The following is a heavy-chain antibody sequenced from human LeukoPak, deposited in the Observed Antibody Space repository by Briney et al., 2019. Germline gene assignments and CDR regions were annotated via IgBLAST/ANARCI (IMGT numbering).Heavy chain of an antibody. CDR2: INHSGST. D-gene: IGHD3-22*01. Sequence: PSETLSLTCAVYGGSFSGHYWSRIRQPPGKGLEWIGEINHSGSTNYNPSLKSRVTISVDTSKNQFSLKLSSVTAADTAVYYCARSFGYYYDSSGYPTQTFDYWGQGTLVTVSS. J-gene: IGHJ4*02. CDR1: GGSFSGHY. V-gene: IGHV4-34*01. CDR3: ARSFGYYYDSSGYPTQTFDY.